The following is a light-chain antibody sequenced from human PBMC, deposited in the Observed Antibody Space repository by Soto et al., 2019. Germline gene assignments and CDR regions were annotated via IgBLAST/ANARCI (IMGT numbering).Light chain of an antibody. J-gene: IGLJ1*01. CDR1: SSDVGGSNG. CDR3: SSYTSSSTYV. CDR2: DVS. Sequence: QSVLTQPPSVSGSPGQSVAISCTGTSSDVGGSNGVSWYQQPPGTAPKLIIYDVSNRPSGVPDRFSGSKSGNTASLIISGLQAEDEGDYYCSSYTSSSTYVFGTGPKVTVL. V-gene: IGLV2-18*02.